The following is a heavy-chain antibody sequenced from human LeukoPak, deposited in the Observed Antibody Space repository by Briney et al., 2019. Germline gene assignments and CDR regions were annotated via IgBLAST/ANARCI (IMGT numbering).Heavy chain of an antibody. CDR1: GFTVSSNY. D-gene: IGHD6-13*01. CDR3: ARGYSSSWSDY. V-gene: IGHV3-53*01. J-gene: IGHJ4*02. Sequence: GGSLRLSCAASGFTVSSNYMSWVRQAPGKGLEWVSVIYSGGSTYYADSVKGRFTISRDNSKNTLYLQMNSLRAEDTAVYYCARGYSSSWSDYWGQGTLITVSS. CDR2: IYSGGST.